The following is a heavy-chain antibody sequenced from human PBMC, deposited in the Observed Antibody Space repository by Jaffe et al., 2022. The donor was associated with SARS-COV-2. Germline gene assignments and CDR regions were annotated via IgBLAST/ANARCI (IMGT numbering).Heavy chain of an antibody. Sequence: QVQLQESGPGLVKPSETLSLTCTVSGDSISTYYWSWIRQSPGKGLEWIGYIYYSGSATYNPSLKSRVTISVDTSKNQFSLKLRSVTAADTAMFYCARGHYSSGWLFDYWGQGTPVTVSS. CDR1: GDSISTYY. CDR3: ARGHYSSGWLFDY. CDR2: IYYSGSA. V-gene: IGHV4-59*01. D-gene: IGHD6-19*01. J-gene: IGHJ4*02.